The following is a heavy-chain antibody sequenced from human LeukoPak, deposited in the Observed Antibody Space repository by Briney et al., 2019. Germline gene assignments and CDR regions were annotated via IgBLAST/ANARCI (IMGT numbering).Heavy chain of an antibody. J-gene: IGHJ4*02. CDR1: GGSISSSSYY. V-gene: IGHV4-39*01. CDR3: ARHISYGKDY. Sequence: EXXSLTCTVSGGSISSSSYYWGWIRQPPGKGLEWIGSIYYSGSTYYNPSLKSRVTISVDTSKNQFSLKLSSVTAADTAVYYCARHISYGKDYWGQGTLVTVSS. CDR2: IYYSGST. D-gene: IGHD1-26*01.